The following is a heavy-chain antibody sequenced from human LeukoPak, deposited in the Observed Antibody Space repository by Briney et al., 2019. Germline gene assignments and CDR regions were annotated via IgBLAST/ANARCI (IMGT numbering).Heavy chain of an antibody. D-gene: IGHD3-22*01. J-gene: IGHJ4*02. CDR2: AYGDGSDQ. CDR3: ATGGGFYYDH. V-gene: IGHV3-33*01. Sequence: GTSLRLSCAASGFSFSTYGMHWVRQAPGKGLEWVAVAYGDGSDQYYADSVKGRFTIFKDISRNTLSVQMNSLRAEDTAVYYCATGGGFYYDHWGQGTLVTVAS. CDR1: GFSFSTYG.